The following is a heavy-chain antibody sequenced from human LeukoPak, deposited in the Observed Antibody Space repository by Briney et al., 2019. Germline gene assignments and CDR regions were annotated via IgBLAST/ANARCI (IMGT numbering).Heavy chain of an antibody. Sequence: GGSLRLSCAASGFTFSSYSMNWVRQAPGKGLEWVSSISSSSSYIYYADSVKGRFTISRDNSKNTLYLEVSSLRAEDTAIYYCARDQEGYYFDYWGQGTLVTVSS. J-gene: IGHJ4*02. CDR3: ARDQEGYYFDY. CDR2: ISSSSSYI. V-gene: IGHV3-21*04. CDR1: GFTFSSYS.